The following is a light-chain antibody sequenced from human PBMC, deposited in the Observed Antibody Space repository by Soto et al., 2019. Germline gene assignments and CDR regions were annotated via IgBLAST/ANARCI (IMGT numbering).Light chain of an antibody. CDR1: SSEVGGYNY. V-gene: IGLV2-14*01. CDR3: SSYTSSSTLYV. Sequence: QSALTQPASVSGSPGQSITISCTGTSSEVGGYNYVSWYQQHPGKAPKLMIYEVSNRPSGVSNRFSGSKSGNTASLTISGLQAEDEADYYFSSYTSSSTLYVFGTGTKLTVL. CDR2: EVS. J-gene: IGLJ1*01.